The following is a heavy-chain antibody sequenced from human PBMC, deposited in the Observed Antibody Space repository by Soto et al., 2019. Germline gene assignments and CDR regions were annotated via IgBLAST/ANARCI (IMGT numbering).Heavy chain of an antibody. D-gene: IGHD3-9*01. Sequence: ASVKVSCKASGYTFTSYYMHWVRQAPGQGLEWMGIINPSGGSTSYAQKFQGRVTMTRDTSTSTVYMELSSLRSEDTAVYYCAIGYYDILTGYEKPGRPDGDYWGQGTLVTVSS. CDR2: INPSGGST. CDR1: GYTFTSYY. J-gene: IGHJ4*02. CDR3: AIGYYDILTGYEKPGRPDGDY. V-gene: IGHV1-46*01.